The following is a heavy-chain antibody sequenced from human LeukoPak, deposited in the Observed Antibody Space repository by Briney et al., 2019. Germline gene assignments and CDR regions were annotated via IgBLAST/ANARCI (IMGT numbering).Heavy chain of an antibody. D-gene: IGHD4-23*01. Sequence: GASVKVSCKASGYSFTTYYMHWMRQAPGQGLEWMGTMNPRGGSTNYAQKSQGRVTMIRDPSTSTVYMELSSLRFEDTAVYYCARVDDYGGNSVGYWGQGTLVTVSS. CDR1: GYSFTTYY. V-gene: IGHV1-46*01. J-gene: IGHJ4*02. CDR2: MNPRGGST. CDR3: ARVDDYGGNSVGY.